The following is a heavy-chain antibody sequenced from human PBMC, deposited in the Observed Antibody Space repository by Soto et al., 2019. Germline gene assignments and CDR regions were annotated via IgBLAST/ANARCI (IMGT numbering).Heavy chain of an antibody. V-gene: IGHV3-23*01. Sequence: PGGSLRLSCAASGFSFTNAWMSWVRQAPGKGLEWVSVITGSGDSTYYADSVKGRFTISRDNSKNTLYLQMNSLRAEDTAVYYCAKELRHHYNLAYFAHWGQGPLVTVSS. CDR1: GFSFTNAW. CDR3: AKELRHHYNLAYFAH. D-gene: IGHD4-4*01. J-gene: IGHJ4*02. CDR2: ITGSGDST.